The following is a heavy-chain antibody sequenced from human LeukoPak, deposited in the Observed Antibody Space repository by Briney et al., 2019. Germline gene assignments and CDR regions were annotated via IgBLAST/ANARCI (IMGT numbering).Heavy chain of an antibody. D-gene: IGHD2-8*02. Sequence: GGSLRLSCAASGFTFSYYWMGWVRQAPGKGLEWVANIKQDASEEYYVDSVKGRFTISRDNAKNSLYLQMDSLRAEDTAVYYCAWDEHQFYHSSTGRFDYWGQGTLVTVSS. V-gene: IGHV3-7*04. CDR2: IKQDASEE. J-gene: IGHJ4*02. CDR1: GFTFSYYW. CDR3: AWDEHQFYHSSTGRFDY.